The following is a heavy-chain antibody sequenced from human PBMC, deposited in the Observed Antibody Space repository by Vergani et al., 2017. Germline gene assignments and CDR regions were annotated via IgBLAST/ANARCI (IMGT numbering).Heavy chain of an antibody. Sequence: QVQLQQWGAGLLKPSETLSLTCAVYGGSFSGYYWSWIRQPPGKGLDWIGEINHSGSTNYNPSLRSRVTISVDTSKNQFSLKLSSVTAADTAVYYCARRYCSSTSCYSHWGQGTLVTVSS. V-gene: IGHV4-34*01. D-gene: IGHD2-2*01. CDR2: INHSGST. J-gene: IGHJ4*02. CDR3: ARRYCSSTSCYSH. CDR1: GGSFSGYY.